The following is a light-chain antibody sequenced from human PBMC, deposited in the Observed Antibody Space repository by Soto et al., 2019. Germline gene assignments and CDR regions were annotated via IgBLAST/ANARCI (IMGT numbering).Light chain of an antibody. Sequence: DIQVTQSPSSLSASVGDRVTITCRASQDIRSDLGWYQQKAGKPPKRLIYGASTLQTGVPSRFSGSGSESEFTLTISSLQPEDFAVYYCLQHYTYPWTFGQGTKVEVK. CDR3: LQHYTYPWT. V-gene: IGKV1-17*01. CDR2: GAS. CDR1: QDIRSD. J-gene: IGKJ1*01.